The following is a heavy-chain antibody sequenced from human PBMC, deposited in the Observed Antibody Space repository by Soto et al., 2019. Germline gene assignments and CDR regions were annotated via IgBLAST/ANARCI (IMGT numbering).Heavy chain of an antibody. D-gene: IGHD6-13*01. V-gene: IGHV3-9*01. CDR3: GRIAAAGTEHYYYGMDV. CDR1: GFTFDDYA. CDR2: ISWNSGSI. J-gene: IGHJ6*02. Sequence: SLRLSCAASGFTFDDYAMRWVRQAPGKGLEWVSGISWNSGSIGYADSVKGRFTISRDNAKNSLYLQMNSLRAEDTALYYCGRIAAAGTEHYYYGMDVWGQGTTVTVSS.